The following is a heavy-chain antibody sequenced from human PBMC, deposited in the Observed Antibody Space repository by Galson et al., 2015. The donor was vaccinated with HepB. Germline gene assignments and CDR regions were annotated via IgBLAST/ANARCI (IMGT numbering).Heavy chain of an antibody. D-gene: IGHD3-9*01. V-gene: IGHV3-66*02. J-gene: IGHJ4*02. CDR2: IYSGGST. CDR1: GFTVSSNY. Sequence: SLRLSCAASGFTVSSNYMSWVRQAPGKGLEWVSVIYSGGSTYYADSVKGRFTISRDNSKNTLYLQMNSLRAEDTAVYYCARVPDGDYDILTGYIHWGQGTLVTVSS. CDR3: ARVPDGDYDILTGYIH.